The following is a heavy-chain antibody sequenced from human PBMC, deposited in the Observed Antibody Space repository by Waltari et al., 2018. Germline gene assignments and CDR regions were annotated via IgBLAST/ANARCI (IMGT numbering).Heavy chain of an antibody. J-gene: IGHJ6*02. Sequence: QLQLQESGPGLVKPSETLSLTCIVSGGSIISTTYYWGWVRQPPGKGLEWIGSSYYSASPNYNPSLKSRVTISVDTSKNRFSLKVNSVTAADTALYYCATHSANHDYHYYAMDVWGQGTTVTVSS. V-gene: IGHV4-39*01. CDR2: SYYSASP. CDR3: ATHSANHDYHYYAMDV. D-gene: IGHD2-15*01. CDR1: GGSIISTTYY.